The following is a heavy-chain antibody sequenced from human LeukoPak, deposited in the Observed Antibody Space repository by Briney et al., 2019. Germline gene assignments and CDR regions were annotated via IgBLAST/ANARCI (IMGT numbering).Heavy chain of an antibody. CDR3: ARLGFNWFDP. D-gene: IGHD6-25*01. CDR1: GFTFTSYA. V-gene: IGHV3-21*01. J-gene: IGHJ5*02. CDR2: ISSSSSYI. Sequence: PGGSLRLSCAASGFTFTSYAMSWVRQAPGKGLEWVSSISSSSSYIYYADSVKGRFTISRDNAKNSLYLQMNSLRAEDTAVYYCARLGFNWFDPWGQGTLVTVSS.